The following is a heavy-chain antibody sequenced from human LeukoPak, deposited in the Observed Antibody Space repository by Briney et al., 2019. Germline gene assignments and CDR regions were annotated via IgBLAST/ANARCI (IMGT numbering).Heavy chain of an antibody. J-gene: IGHJ4*02. CDR1: GGSISSSSYY. D-gene: IGHD4-17*01. V-gene: IGHV4-39*01. Sequence: SETLSLTCTVSGGSISSSSYYWGWIRQPPGKGLEWIGSIYYSGSTYYSPSLKSRFTISVDTSKNQFSLKLSSVTAADTAVYYCARGPYGDYGVDYWGQGTLVTVSS. CDR3: ARGPYGDYGVDY. CDR2: IYYSGST.